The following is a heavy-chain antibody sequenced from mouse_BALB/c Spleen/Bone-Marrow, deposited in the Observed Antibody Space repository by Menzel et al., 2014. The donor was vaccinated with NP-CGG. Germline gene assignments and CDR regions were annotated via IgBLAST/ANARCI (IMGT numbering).Heavy chain of an antibody. CDR2: IFPGSGNT. CDR1: GYSFTSYY. CDR3: GRGGYEGGNYYAMDY. J-gene: IGHJ4*01. Sequence: VNLVESGPELVKPGASVKISCKASGYSFTSYYIHWVKQRPGQGLEWIGWIFPGSGNTKYNEKFKGKATLTADTSSSTACMQLSSLTSEGCAVYFCGRGGYEGGNYYAMDYWGQGTSVTVSS. V-gene: IGHV1-66*01. D-gene: IGHD2-14*01.